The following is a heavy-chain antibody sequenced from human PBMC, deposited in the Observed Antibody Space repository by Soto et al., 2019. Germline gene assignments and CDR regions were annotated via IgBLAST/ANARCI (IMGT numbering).Heavy chain of an antibody. J-gene: IGHJ6*02. V-gene: IGHV3-74*01. CDR1: GFTFSRYW. CDR2: ISSYGSDT. D-gene: IGHD3-16*01. Sequence: EVQLVESGGGLVLPGGSLRLSCAASGFTFSRYWMHWVRQAPGKGLVWVSRISSYGSDTHYADSVKGRFTISRDNAKNTLHLKMNSLSADDTAVYYCASNYAYAEGYYWYGIDVWGQGTTVTVSS. CDR3: ASNYAYAEGYYWYGIDV.